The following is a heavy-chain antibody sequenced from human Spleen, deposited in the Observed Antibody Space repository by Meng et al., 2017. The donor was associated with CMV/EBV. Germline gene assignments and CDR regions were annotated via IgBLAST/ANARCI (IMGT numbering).Heavy chain of an antibody. J-gene: IGHJ4*02. CDR3: ARGGYSSSWYYFDY. V-gene: IGHV4-59*12. D-gene: IGHD6-13*01. CDR2: IYYSGST. Sequence: SETLSLTCGVSGDSISNYYWSWIRQPPGKGLEWLGYIYYSGSTNFNPSLKSRVTMSVDTSNNQFSLKLSSVTAADTAVYYCARGGYSSSWYYFDYWGQGTLVTVSS. CDR1: GDSISNYY.